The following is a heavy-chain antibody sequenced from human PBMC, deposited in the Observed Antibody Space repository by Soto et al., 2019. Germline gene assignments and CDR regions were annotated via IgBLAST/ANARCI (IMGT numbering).Heavy chain of an antibody. Sequence: GGSLRLSCAASGFTFSSYAMSWVRQAPGKGLEWVSAISGSGGSTYYADSVKGRFTISRDNSKNTLYLQMNSLRAEDTAVYYCAKDGPSSWYHTYYYYYYMDVWGKGTTVTVSS. J-gene: IGHJ6*03. D-gene: IGHD6-13*01. CDR2: ISGSGGST. CDR1: GFTFSSYA. V-gene: IGHV3-23*01. CDR3: AKDGPSSWYHTYYYYYYMDV.